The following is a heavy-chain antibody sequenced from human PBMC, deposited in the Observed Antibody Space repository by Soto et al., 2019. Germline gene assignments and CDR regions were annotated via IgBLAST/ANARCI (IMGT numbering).Heavy chain of an antibody. CDR2: IIPIFGTA. CDR1: GGTFSSYS. V-gene: IGHV1-69*13. CDR3: ARGLGYSYGHYYFDY. Sequence: ASVKVSCKASGGTFSSYSISWVRQAPGQGLEWMGGIIPIFGTANYAQKFQGRVTITADESTSTAYMELSSLRSEDTAVYYCARGLGYSYGHYYFDYWGQGTLVTVSS. D-gene: IGHD5-18*01. J-gene: IGHJ4*02.